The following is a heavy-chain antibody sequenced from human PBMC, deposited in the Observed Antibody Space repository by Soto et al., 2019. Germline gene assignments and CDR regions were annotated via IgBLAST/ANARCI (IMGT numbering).Heavy chain of an antibody. V-gene: IGHV1-3*01. J-gene: IGHJ3*02. CDR2: LNAGNSNR. CDR1: GYTFTNNA. D-gene: IGHD3-16*02. Sequence: ASVKVSCKASGYTFTNNAIHWVRQAPGQRLEWLGWLNAGNSNREYSQKFQGRINMTKDTSASTAYMELSSLISEDTAVYYCARGYDFVWGSYRSDAFDIWG. CDR3: ARGYDFVWGSYRSDAFDI.